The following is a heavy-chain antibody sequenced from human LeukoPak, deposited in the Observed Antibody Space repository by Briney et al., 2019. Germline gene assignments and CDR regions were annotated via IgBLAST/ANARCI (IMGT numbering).Heavy chain of an antibody. Sequence: SETLSLTCTVSGGSISSSSYYWGWIRQPPGKGLEWIGSIDYSGNTYYNPSLKSRVTISVDTSKNQFPLKLSSVTAADTAVYYCARLILRVTMVRGVIIRASWFDYWGQGTLDTVSS. CDR2: IDYSGNT. V-gene: IGHV4-39*06. J-gene: IGHJ4*02. CDR3: ARLILRVTMVRGVIIRASWFDY. CDR1: GGSISSSSYY. D-gene: IGHD3-10*01.